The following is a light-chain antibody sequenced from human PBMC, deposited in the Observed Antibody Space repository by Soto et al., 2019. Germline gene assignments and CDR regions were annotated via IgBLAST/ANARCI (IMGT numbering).Light chain of an antibody. CDR1: QSISSW. CDR2: RAS. V-gene: IGKV1-5*03. Sequence: DIQMTQSPSTLSASVGDRVTITCRASQSISSWLAWYHQKPGTAPKLLIYRASTLESGVPSRFSGSGSGTEFTLSISSLQPGDFATYYCQQYDSYPWTFGQGTKVEIK. CDR3: QQYDSYPWT. J-gene: IGKJ1*01.